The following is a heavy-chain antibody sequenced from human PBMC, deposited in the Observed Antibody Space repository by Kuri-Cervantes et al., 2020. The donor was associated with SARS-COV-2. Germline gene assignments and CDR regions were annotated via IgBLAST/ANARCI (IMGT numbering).Heavy chain of an antibody. CDR2: IGAYNGNT. Sequence: ASVKVSCKASGYTFTSYGISWVRQAPGQGLEWMGWIGAYNGNTNYAQKLQGRVTMTTDTSTSTAYMELRSLRSDDTAVYYCARLAAIYYYYGMDVWGQGTTVTSSS. CDR3: ARLAAIYYYYGMDV. D-gene: IGHD2-2*01. V-gene: IGHV1-18*01. CDR1: GYTFTSYG. J-gene: IGHJ6*02.